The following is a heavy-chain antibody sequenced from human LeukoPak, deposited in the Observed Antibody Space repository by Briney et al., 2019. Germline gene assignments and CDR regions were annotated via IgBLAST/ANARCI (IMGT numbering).Heavy chain of an antibody. J-gene: IGHJ4*02. V-gene: IGHV1-18*01. CDR3: ARVHFGTIFLYY. CDR2: ISAYNGNT. CDR1: GYTFTSYG. D-gene: IGHD3-9*01. Sequence: ASVKVSCKASGYTFTSYGISWVRQAPGQGLEWMGCISAYNGNTNYAQKLQGRVTMTTDTSTSTAYMELSSLRSEDTAVYYCARVHFGTIFLYYWGQGTLVTVSS.